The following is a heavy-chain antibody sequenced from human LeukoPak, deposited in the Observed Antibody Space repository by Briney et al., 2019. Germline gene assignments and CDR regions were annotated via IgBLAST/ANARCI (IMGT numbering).Heavy chain of an antibody. Sequence: PGGSLRLSCAASGFTFSSYAMHWVRQAPGKGLEWVAVISYDGSNKYYADSVKGRFTISRDNAKNSLFLQMNSLRAEDSAVYYCARDVYDSGRGAFDILGQGTMVTVSS. CDR1: GFTFSSYA. V-gene: IGHV3-30-3*01. CDR3: ARDVYDSGRGAFDI. J-gene: IGHJ3*02. D-gene: IGHD3-10*01. CDR2: ISYDGSNK.